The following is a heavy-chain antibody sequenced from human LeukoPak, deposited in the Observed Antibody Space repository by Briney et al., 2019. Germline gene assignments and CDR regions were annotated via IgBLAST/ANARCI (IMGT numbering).Heavy chain of an antibody. CDR1: GFTFSSSD. Sequence: GGSLRLSCAASGFTFSSSDMTWVRQAPGKGLEWVSYISSSSDSIYYADSVKGRFTISRDNAENSLYLQMSSLRDEDTAVYYCARAMRSGYDYWGQGTLVTVSS. V-gene: IGHV3-48*02. CDR3: ARAMRSGYDY. D-gene: IGHD5-12*01. J-gene: IGHJ4*02. CDR2: ISSSSDSI.